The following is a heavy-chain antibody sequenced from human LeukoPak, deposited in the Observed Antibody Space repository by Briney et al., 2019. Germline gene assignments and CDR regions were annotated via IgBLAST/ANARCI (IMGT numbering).Heavy chain of an antibody. D-gene: IGHD5-12*01. Sequence: GGSLRLSRAASGFTFDDYAMHWVRQAPGKGLEWVSGISWNSGSIGYADSVKGRFTISRDNAKNSLYLQMNSLRAEDMALYYCAKGMYSGYDLGDYYFDYWGQGTLVTVSS. CDR2: ISWNSGSI. J-gene: IGHJ4*02. CDR3: AKGMYSGYDLGDYYFDY. V-gene: IGHV3-9*03. CDR1: GFTFDDYA.